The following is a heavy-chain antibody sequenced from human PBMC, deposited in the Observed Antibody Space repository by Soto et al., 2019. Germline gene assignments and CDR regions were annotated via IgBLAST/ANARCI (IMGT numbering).Heavy chain of an antibody. CDR3: ATEYGDYSPGAFDI. D-gene: IGHD4-17*01. J-gene: IGHJ3*02. Sequence: EVQLLESGGDLVQPGGSLRLSCVASGFTFSSYAMSCVRQAPGKGLEWVSTISGSGGSTYYADSVKGRFTISRDNSKNTLYLQMNSLRAEDTAVYYCATEYGDYSPGAFDIWGQGTMVTVSS. CDR1: GFTFSSYA. CDR2: ISGSGGST. V-gene: IGHV3-23*01.